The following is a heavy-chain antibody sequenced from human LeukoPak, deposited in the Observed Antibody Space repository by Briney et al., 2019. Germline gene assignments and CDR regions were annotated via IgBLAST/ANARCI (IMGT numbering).Heavy chain of an antibody. CDR3: ARQLRADYYDSSGVWYFDL. CDR2: IYYSGST. V-gene: IGHV4-39*01. Sequence: PSETLSLTCTVSGGSISSSSYYWGWIRQPPGKGLEWIGSIYYSGSTYYNSSPKSRVTISVDTSKNQFSLKLSSVTAADTAVYYCARQLRADYYDSSGVWYFDLWGRGTLVTVSS. J-gene: IGHJ2*01. D-gene: IGHD3-22*01. CDR1: GGSISSSSYY.